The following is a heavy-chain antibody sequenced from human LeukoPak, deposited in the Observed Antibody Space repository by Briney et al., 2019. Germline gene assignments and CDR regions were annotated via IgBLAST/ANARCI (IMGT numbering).Heavy chain of an antibody. CDR1: GYSFTSYW. J-gene: IGHJ5*02. CDR2: IYPGDSDT. CDR3: ARHHEDSSGWYYDHSPIGWFDP. V-gene: IGHV5-51*01. D-gene: IGHD6-19*01. Sequence: GESLKISCKGSGYSFTSYWIGWVRQMPGKGLEWMGIIYPGDSDTRYSPSFQGQVTISADKSISTAYLQWSSLKASDTAMYYCARHHEDSSGWYYDHSPIGWFDPWGQGTLVTVSS.